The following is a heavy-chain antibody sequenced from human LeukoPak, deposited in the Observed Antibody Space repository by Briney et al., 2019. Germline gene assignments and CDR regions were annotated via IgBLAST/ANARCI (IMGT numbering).Heavy chain of an antibody. V-gene: IGHV4-39*01. J-gene: IGHJ4*02. D-gene: IGHD4-23*01. CDR3: ARSRPGGRWPPKNFDY. Sequence: PSETLSLTCTVSGGSISSSSYYWGWIRQPPGKGLEWIGSIYYSGSTYYNPSLKSRVTISVDTSKNQFSLKLSSVTAADTAVYYCARSRPGGRWPPKNFDYWGQGTLVTVSS. CDR1: GGSISSSSYY. CDR2: IYYSGST.